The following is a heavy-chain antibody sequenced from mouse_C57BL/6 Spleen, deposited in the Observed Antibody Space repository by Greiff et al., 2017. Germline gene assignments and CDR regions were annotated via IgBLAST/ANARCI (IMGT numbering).Heavy chain of an antibody. J-gene: IGHJ1*03. CDR1: GYTFTSYW. V-gene: IGHV1-52*01. Sequence: QVQLKQPGAELVRPGSSVTLSCKASGYTFTSYWMHWVKQRPIQGLEWIGNIDPSDSETHYNQKFKDKATLTVDKSSSTAYMQLSSLTSEDSAVYYCARLDWYFDVWGTGTTVTVSS. CDR2: IDPSDSET. CDR3: ARLDWYFDV.